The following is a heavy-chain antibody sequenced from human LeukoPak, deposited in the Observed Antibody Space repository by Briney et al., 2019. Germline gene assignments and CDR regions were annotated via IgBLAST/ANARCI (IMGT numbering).Heavy chain of an antibody. J-gene: IGHJ4*02. CDR1: GGSISSYY. CDR3: ARVFFGEEDYFDY. Sequence: SETMSLTCTVSGGSISSYYWSWIRQPPGKGLEWIGYIYYSGSTNYNPSLKSRVTISVDTSKNQFSLKLSSVTAADTAVYYCARVFFGEEDYFDYWGQGTLVTVSS. D-gene: IGHD3-10*01. V-gene: IGHV4-59*01. CDR2: IYYSGST.